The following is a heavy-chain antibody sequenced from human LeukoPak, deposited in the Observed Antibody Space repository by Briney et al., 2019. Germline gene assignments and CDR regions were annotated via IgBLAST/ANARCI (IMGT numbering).Heavy chain of an antibody. Sequence: GASVKVSCKASGYMFNIYGISWVRQAPGQGLEWMAWTSVNNGDTKYGQKFQGRVTVTTDTSTSTVYLELRRLRPDDTAVYYCARSVGVLLWFGESDQLDYWGQGTLVTVSS. D-gene: IGHD3-10*01. J-gene: IGHJ4*02. V-gene: IGHV1-18*01. CDR3: ARSVGVLLWFGESDQLDY. CDR1: GYMFNIYG. CDR2: TSVNNGDT.